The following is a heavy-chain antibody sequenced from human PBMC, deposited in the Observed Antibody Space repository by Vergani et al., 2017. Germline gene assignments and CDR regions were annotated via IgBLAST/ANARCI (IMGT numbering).Heavy chain of an antibody. CDR2: FDTEDGET. CDR3: APCSYGIASAGYSRSTGWFDP. V-gene: IGHV1-24*01. Sequence: QVQLVQSGAEVKKPGASVKVSCKVSGYTLTELSMHWVRQAPGKGLEWMGGFDTEDGETIYAQKFQGRVTMTEDTSTDTAYLELSSLRSEDMAVYYCAPCSYGIASAGYSRSTGWFDPWGQGTLVTVSS. D-gene: IGHD6-13*01. CDR1: GYTLTELS. J-gene: IGHJ5*02.